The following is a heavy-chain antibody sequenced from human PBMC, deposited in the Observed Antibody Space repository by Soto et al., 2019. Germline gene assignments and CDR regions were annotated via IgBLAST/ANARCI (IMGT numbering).Heavy chain of an antibody. CDR1: GYSFTSYW. J-gene: IGHJ4*02. CDR3: ARLGGFLEWLFRFDY. V-gene: IGHV5-51*01. CDR2: IYPGDSDT. D-gene: IGHD3-3*01. Sequence: ESLKISCKGSGYSFTSYWIGWVRQMPGKGLEWMGIIYPGDSDTRYSPSFQGQVTISADKSISTAYLQWSSLKASDTAMYYCARLGGFLEWLFRFDYWGQGTLVTVSS.